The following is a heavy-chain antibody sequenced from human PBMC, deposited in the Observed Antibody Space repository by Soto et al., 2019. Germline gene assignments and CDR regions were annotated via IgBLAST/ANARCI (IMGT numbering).Heavy chain of an antibody. CDR3: APWFGAFDY. Sequence: PLRLSYAASGFTFSSYGMHWVRQAPGKGLEWVAVISYDGSNKYYADSVKGRFTISRDNSKNTLYLQMNSLRAEDTAVYYCAPWFGAFDYWGQGTLVTVSS. V-gene: IGHV3-30*03. J-gene: IGHJ4*02. CDR2: ISYDGSNK. D-gene: IGHD3-10*01. CDR1: GFTFSSYG.